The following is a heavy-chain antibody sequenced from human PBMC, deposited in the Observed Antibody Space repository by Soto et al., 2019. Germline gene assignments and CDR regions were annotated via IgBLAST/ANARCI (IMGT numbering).Heavy chain of an antibody. Sequence: GGSLRLSCAASGFTFSSYAMRWVRQAPGKGLEWVSAISGSGGSTYYADSVKGPFTISRDNSNNTLYLQMNSLRAEDTAVYYCATFYVKDAFDIWGQGTMVTVSS. D-gene: IGHD3-16*01. CDR2: ISGSGGST. CDR1: GFTFSSYA. V-gene: IGHV3-23*01. CDR3: ATFYVKDAFDI. J-gene: IGHJ3*02.